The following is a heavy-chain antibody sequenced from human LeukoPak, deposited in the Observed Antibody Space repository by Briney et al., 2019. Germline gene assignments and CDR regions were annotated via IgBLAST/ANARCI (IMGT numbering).Heavy chain of an antibody. Sequence: GGSLRLSCAASGFTFRSYWMSWVRQAPGKGLEWVANIKQDGSEKYYVDSVKGRFTISRDNAKNSLYLQMNSLRAEDTAVYYCAREAYGSGSYWSPNWFDPWGQGTLVTVSS. CDR1: GFTFRSYW. CDR3: AREAYGSGSYWSPNWFDP. V-gene: IGHV3-7*03. J-gene: IGHJ5*02. D-gene: IGHD3-10*01. CDR2: IKQDGSEK.